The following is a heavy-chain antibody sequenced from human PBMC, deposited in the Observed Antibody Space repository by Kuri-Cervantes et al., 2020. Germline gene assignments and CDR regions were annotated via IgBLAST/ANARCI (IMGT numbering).Heavy chain of an antibody. V-gene: IGHV3-11*01. CDR1: GFTFGDFA. CDR3: ARRPAAVVFPRWFDP. Sequence: GESLKISCTTSGFTFGDFAMSWFRQAPGKGLEWVSYISSSGSTIYCADSVKGRFTISRDNAKNSLYLQMNSLRAEDTAVYYCARRPAAVVFPRWFDPWGQGTLVTVSS. D-gene: IGHD2-15*01. J-gene: IGHJ5*02. CDR2: ISSSGSTI.